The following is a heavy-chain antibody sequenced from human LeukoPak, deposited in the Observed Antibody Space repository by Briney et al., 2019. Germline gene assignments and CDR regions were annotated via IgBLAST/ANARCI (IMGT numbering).Heavy chain of an antibody. J-gene: IGHJ4*02. V-gene: IGHV1-2*02. D-gene: IGHD3-22*01. Sequence: AASVKVSCKASGYTFTGYYMHWVRQAPGQGLEWMGWINPNSGGTNYAQKFQGRVTMTRDTSISTAYMELSRLRSDDTAVYYCARSSPGRGGYYDSRPQSAALSFDYWGQGTLVTVSS. CDR2: INPNSGGT. CDR1: GYTFTGYY. CDR3: ARSSPGRGGYYDSRPQSAALSFDY.